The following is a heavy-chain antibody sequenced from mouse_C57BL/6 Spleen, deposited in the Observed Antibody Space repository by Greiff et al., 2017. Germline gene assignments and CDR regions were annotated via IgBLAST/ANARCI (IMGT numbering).Heavy chain of an antibody. CDR2: ISYDGSN. CDR3: AGKGGNYDY. CDR1: GYSITSGYY. Sequence: VQLKEPGPGLVKPSQSLSLTCSVTGYSITSGYYWNWIRQFPGNLLEWMGYISYDGSNNYNPSLKNRISITRDTSKNQLFLKLKSVTTEDTSTYYCAGKGGNYDYGGQGTTLTVSS. V-gene: IGHV3-6*01. J-gene: IGHJ2*01. D-gene: IGHD2-1*01.